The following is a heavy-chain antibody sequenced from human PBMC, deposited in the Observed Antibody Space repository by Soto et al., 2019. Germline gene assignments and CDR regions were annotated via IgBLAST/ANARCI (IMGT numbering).Heavy chain of an antibody. CDR3: ARDMVRGVIMNYYYYMDV. D-gene: IGHD3-10*01. CDR2: ISSSSSYI. J-gene: IGHJ6*03. Sequence: PGGSLRLSCAASGFTFCSYSMNWVRQAPGKGLEWVSSISSSSSYIYYADSVKGRFTISRDNAKNSLYLQMNSLRAEDTAVYYCARDMVRGVIMNYYYYMDVWGKGTTVTVSS. CDR1: GFTFCSYS. V-gene: IGHV3-21*01.